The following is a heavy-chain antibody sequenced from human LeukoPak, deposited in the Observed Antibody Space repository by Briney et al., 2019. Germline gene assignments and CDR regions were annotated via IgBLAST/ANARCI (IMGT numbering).Heavy chain of an antibody. CDR3: ARLYSGSSTYYFDY. CDR2: IYYSGST. J-gene: IGHJ4*02. CDR1: GGSISSYY. D-gene: IGHD1-26*01. Sequence: SETLSLTCTVSGGSISSYYWSWIRQPPGKGLGWIGYIYYSGSTNYNPSLKSRVTISVDTSKNQFSLKLSSVTAADTAVYYCARLYSGSSTYYFDYWGQGTLVTVSS. V-gene: IGHV4-59*08.